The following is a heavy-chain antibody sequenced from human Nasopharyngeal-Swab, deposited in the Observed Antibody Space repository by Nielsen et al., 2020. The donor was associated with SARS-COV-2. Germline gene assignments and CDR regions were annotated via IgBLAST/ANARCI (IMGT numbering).Heavy chain of an antibody. J-gene: IGHJ4*02. D-gene: IGHD4-23*01. CDR1: GGSISSYY. CDR3: ARDYGGNSPSDY. Sequence: SETLSLTCTVSGGSISSYYWSWIRQPPGKGLEWIGYIYYSGSTNYNPSLKSRVTISVDTSKNQFSLKLSSVTAADTAVYYCARDYGGNSPSDYWGQGTLVTVSS. V-gene: IGHV4-59*01. CDR2: IYYSGST.